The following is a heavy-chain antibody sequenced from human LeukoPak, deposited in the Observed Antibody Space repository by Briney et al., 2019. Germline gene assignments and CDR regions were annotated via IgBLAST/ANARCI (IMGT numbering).Heavy chain of an antibody. D-gene: IGHD4-17*01. J-gene: IGHJ4*02. CDR3: ARQTPLTTTVGAVPTHLTRSLTQSFDY. V-gene: IGHV4-39*01. CDR1: GRYIQSSRYY. CDR2: IYYSGST. Sequence: SETLSLTCTVSGRYIQSSRYYWGWIRQPPGKGLEWIGSIYYSGSTYYNPSLKSQVTISVDTSKNQFSLKLSSVSADESAVYYCARQTPLTTTVGAVPTHLTRSLTQSFDYWGQGTLVTVSS.